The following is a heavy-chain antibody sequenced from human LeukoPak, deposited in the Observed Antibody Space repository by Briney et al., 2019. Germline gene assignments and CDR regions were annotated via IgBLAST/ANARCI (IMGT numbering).Heavy chain of an antibody. J-gene: IGHJ4*02. CDR3: ATGRGYCSSTSCPPSPFDY. D-gene: IGHD2-2*01. CDR2: INPNSGGT. V-gene: IGHV1-2*02. Sequence: RASVTVSCKASGYTFTGYYMHWVRQAPGQGVEWMGWINPNSGGTNYAQKFQGSVTMTRDTSISTAYMELSRLRSDDTAVYYCATGRGYCSSTSCPPSPFDYWGQGTLVTVSS. CDR1: GYTFTGYY.